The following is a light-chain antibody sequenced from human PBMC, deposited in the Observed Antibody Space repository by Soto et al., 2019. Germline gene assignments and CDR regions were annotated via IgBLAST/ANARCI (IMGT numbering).Light chain of an antibody. V-gene: IGKV3-11*01. J-gene: IGKJ1*01. CDR3: QLRYNLPQT. CDR2: DTS. CDR1: QTISSF. Sequence: ETVLTQSPSSLSLSPGQRATLSCRAGQTISSFLAWYHQKPGQAPRLLICDTSNRATGIPARFSCSGSGTDFPLTISSLEPEDFAVYYCQLRYNLPQTFGHGTKVDIK.